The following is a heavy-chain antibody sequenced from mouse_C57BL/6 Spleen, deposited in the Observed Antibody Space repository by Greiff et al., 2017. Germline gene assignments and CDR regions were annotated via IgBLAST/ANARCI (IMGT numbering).Heavy chain of an antibody. D-gene: IGHD1-1*01. J-gene: IGHJ4*01. CDR1: GYTFTSYG. Sequence: EVKLMESGAELVRPGSSVKMSCKTSGYTFTSYGLNWVKQRPGQGLEWIGYIYIGNGYTEYNEKFKGKATLTSDTSSSTAYMPLSSLTSEDSAIYFCARASTVVDYAMDYWGQGTSVTVSS. CDR2: IYIGNGYT. CDR3: ARASTVVDYAMDY. V-gene: IGHV1-58*01.